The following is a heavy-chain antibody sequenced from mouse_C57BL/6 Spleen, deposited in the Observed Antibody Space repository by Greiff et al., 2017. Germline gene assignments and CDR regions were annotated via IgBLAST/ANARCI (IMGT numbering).Heavy chain of an antibody. CDR2: ISSGGSYT. CDR3: ARLDYYGSSWYFDV. V-gene: IGHV5-6*02. D-gene: IGHD1-1*01. Sequence: EVMLVESGGDLVKPGGSLKLSCAASGFTFSSYGMSWVRQTPGKRLEWVATISSGGSYTYYPDSVKGRFTISRDNAKNTLYLQMSSLKSEDTAMYYCARLDYYGSSWYFDVWGTGTTVTVSS. J-gene: IGHJ1*03. CDR1: GFTFSSYG.